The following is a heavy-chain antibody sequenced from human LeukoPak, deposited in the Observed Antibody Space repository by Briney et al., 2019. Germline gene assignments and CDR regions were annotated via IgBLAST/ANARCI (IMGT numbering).Heavy chain of an antibody. CDR3: ARDLSGNAYGGFFDC. CDR2: INPSGGST. D-gene: IGHD4-23*01. V-gene: IGHV1-46*01. J-gene: IGHJ4*02. CDR1: GYTFTNYY. Sequence: ASVKVSCKASGYTFTNYYMHWVRQAPGQGLEWMGIINPSGGSTSYAQKFQGRVTMTRDTSTSTVYMELSSLRSEDTAVYYCARDLSGNAYGGFFDCWGQGTLVTVSS.